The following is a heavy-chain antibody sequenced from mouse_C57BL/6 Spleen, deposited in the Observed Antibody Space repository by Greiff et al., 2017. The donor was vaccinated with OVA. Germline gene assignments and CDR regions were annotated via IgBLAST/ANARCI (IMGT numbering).Heavy chain of an antibody. CDR3: ERVYDYDRAMEY. CDR2: ISYDGSN. Sequence: ESGPGLVKPSQSLSLTCSVTGYSITSGYYWNWIRQFPGNKLEWMGYISYDGSNNYNPSLKNRISITRDTSKNQLCLKLNAVTTEDTATYNCERVYDYDRAMEYWGQGTSVTVSS. CDR1: GYSITSGYY. V-gene: IGHV3-6*01. D-gene: IGHD2-4*01. J-gene: IGHJ4*01.